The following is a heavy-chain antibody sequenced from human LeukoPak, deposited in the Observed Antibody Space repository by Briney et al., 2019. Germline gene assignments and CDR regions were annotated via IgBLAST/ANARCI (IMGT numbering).Heavy chain of an antibody. CDR1: GYTFTGYY. D-gene: IGHD2-2*01. J-gene: IGHJ4*02. Sequence: GASVKVSCKASGYTFTGYYTHWVRQAPGQGLEWMGWINPNSGGTNYAQKFQGRVTMTRDTSISTAYMELSRLRSDDTAVYYCAREYCSSTSCYSYQDYWGQGTLVTVSS. V-gene: IGHV1-2*02. CDR3: AREYCSSTSCYSYQDY. CDR2: INPNSGGT.